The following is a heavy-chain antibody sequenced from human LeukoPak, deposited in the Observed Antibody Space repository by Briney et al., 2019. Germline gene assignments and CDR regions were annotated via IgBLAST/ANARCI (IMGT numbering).Heavy chain of an antibody. CDR3: ARRTGDPTYFDY. CDR2: MNPNSGNT. V-gene: IGHV1-8*03. CDR1: VYTFTSYD. D-gene: IGHD7-27*01. J-gene: IGHJ4*02. Sequence: ASVKVSCKASVYTFTSYDINWVRQATGQGLEWMGWMNPNSGNTGYAQKFQGRVTITRDTSISTAYMELSSLRSEDTAVYYCARRTGDPTYFDYWGQGTLVTVSS.